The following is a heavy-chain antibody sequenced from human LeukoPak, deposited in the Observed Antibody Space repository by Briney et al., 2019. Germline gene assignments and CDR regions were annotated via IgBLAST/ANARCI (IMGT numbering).Heavy chain of an antibody. CDR1: GYTFTVYY. J-gene: IGHJ4*02. CDR3: ARGIAGYSSGHYFDY. CDR2: INPNSGGT. D-gene: IGHD6-19*01. Sequence: GASVKVSCKASGYTFTVYYMHWVRQAPGQGLEWMGRINPNSGGTHYAQEFQGRITMTRDTSISTAYMELSRMRSDDTAVYYCARGIAGYSSGHYFDYWGQGTLVTVSS. V-gene: IGHV1-2*06.